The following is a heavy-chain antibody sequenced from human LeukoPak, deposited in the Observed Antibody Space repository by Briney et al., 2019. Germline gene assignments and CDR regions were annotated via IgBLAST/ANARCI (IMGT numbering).Heavy chain of an antibody. V-gene: IGHV3-23*01. CDR3: AKDKGDSSGWLYYFDY. J-gene: IGHJ4*02. D-gene: IGHD6-19*01. CDR2: ISGSGGST. Sequence: GGSLRLSCAASGFTFSNYAMTWVRQAPGKGLEWVSAISGSGGSTYYADSVKGRFTISRDNSKNTLYLQMNSLRAEDTAVYYCAKDKGDSSGWLYYFDYWGQGTLVTVSS. CDR1: GFTFSNYA.